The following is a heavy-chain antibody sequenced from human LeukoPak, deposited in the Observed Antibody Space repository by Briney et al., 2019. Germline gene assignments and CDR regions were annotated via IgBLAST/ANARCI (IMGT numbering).Heavy chain of an antibody. D-gene: IGHD6-13*01. CDR1: GGSISSYY. Sequence: PSETLSLTCSVSGGSISSYYWSWIRQPPGKGLEWIGYTHYSGSTNYNPSLKSRVTISVDTSKNQFSLKLSSVTAADTAVYYCARVSAAGTLDYWYFDLWGRGTLVTVSP. V-gene: IGHV4-59*08. J-gene: IGHJ2*01. CDR2: THYSGST. CDR3: ARVSAAGTLDYWYFDL.